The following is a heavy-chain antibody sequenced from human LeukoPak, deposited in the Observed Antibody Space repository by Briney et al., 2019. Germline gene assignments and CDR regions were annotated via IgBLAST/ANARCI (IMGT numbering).Heavy chain of an antibody. D-gene: IGHD3-10*02. Sequence: GGSLRLSCAASGFTLSSYWMSGVRQAPGKGLEWVSYISSSGSTIYYADSVKGRFTISRDNAKNSLYLQMNSLRAEDTAVYYCAELGITMIGGVWGKGTTVTISS. V-gene: IGHV3-48*04. CDR3: AELGITMIGGV. J-gene: IGHJ6*04. CDR1: GFTLSSYW. CDR2: ISSSGSTI.